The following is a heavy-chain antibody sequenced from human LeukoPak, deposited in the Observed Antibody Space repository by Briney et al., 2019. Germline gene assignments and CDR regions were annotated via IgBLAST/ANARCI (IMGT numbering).Heavy chain of an antibody. V-gene: IGHV3-11*03. Sequence: PGGSLRLSCAASGFTFSDYYMSCIRQAPGKALEWVSYISSSNSYTDNADSVKGRFTISRDNAKNSLYLQVNSLRAEDTAVYYCARPYSSGWYGGFDLWGRGTLVSVSS. CDR1: GFTFSDYY. CDR2: ISSSNSYT. J-gene: IGHJ2*01. CDR3: ARPYSSGWYGGFDL. D-gene: IGHD6-19*01.